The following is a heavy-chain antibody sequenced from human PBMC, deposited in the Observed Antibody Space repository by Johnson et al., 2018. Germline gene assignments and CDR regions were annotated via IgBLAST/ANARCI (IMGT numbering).Heavy chain of an antibody. V-gene: IGHV1-8*01. J-gene: IGHJ6*02. Sequence: QVQLVQSGAEVKKPGASVKVSCKASGYTFTSYDINWVRQATGQGLEWMGWMNPNSGNTGYAQKFQGRVTMTRNTSKSTADMGLSSLRSDATAVDYCAGELRSKMIVVVITGGMDVWGQGTTVTVSS. CDR1: GYTFTSYD. D-gene: IGHD3-22*01. CDR3: AGELRSKMIVVVITGGMDV. CDR2: MNPNSGNT.